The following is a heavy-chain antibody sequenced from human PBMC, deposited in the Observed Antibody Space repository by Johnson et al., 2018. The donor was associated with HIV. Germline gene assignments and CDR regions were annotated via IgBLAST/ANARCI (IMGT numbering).Heavy chain of an antibody. CDR3: AIDMVRGVTAGGAFDI. CDR2: ISSSGSPI. CDR1: GFTFSSYG. D-gene: IGHD3-10*01. Sequence: VQLVESGGGVVQPGGSLRLSCAASGFTFSSYGMHWVRQAPGKGLEWVSYISSSGSPIYYADSVKGRFIISRDNSKNTLYLQINSLRGEDTAVYYCAIDMVRGVTAGGAFDIWGQGTMVTVSS. V-gene: IGHV3-48*01. J-gene: IGHJ3*02.